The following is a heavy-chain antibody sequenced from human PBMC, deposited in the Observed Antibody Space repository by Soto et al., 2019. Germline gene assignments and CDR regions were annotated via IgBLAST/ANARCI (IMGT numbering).Heavy chain of an antibody. J-gene: IGHJ4*02. Sequence: GGSLRLSCGASGFTFSVYAMTWVRQAPGKGLEWVSAISGNGGSTYYADSVKGRFTISRDNSKRTLHLQMNSLRVEDTAVYYCAKDRTFGPPLVRFDSWGQGTLVTVSS. CDR2: ISGNGGST. D-gene: IGHD6-6*01. CDR3: AKDRTFGPPLVRFDS. CDR1: GFTFSVYA. V-gene: IGHV3-23*01.